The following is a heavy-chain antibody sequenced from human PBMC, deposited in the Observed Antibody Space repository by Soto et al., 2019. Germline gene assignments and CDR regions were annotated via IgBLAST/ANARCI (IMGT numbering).Heavy chain of an antibody. J-gene: IGHJ6*02. CDR2: IYWEDDK. V-gene: IGHV2-5*02. CDR1: GFSLSTGGVG. CDR3: AHSRCGGDCLQAYSSHYYYGMDV. D-gene: IGHD2-21*02. Sequence: QITLKESGPSLVKPTQTLTLTCTFSGFSLSTGGVGVGWIRQPPGKALEWLALIYWEDDKRYSPSLRSRLTVAKDTSKTQVVLTMTHMDPVDTATYYCAHSRCGGDCLQAYSSHYYYGMDVWGQGTTVTVSS.